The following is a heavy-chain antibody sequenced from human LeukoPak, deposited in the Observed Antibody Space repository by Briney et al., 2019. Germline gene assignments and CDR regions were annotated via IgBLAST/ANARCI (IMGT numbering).Heavy chain of an antibody. CDR2: IKQDGSEK. J-gene: IGHJ4*02. CDR1: GFTFSSYW. Sequence: GGSLRPSCAASGFTFSSYWMSWVRQAPGKGLEWVANIKQDGSEKYYVDSVKGRFTISRDNAKNSLYLQMNSLRAEDTAVYYCASDRDYYDSSGYLFDYWGQGTLVTVSS. D-gene: IGHD3-22*01. CDR3: ASDRDYYDSSGYLFDY. V-gene: IGHV3-7*01.